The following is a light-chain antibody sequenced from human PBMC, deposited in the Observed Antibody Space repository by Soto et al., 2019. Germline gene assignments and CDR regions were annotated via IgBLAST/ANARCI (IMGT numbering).Light chain of an antibody. Sequence: RASLXXMASQSVGSYLAWYQQKPGQAPRLLIYDIFTRPTGVPSRFSGSGSGTEFTLTISSLQSEDFAVYYCQQYNSWPLTVGGGTKVDI. J-gene: IGKJ4*01. CDR3: QQYNSWPLT. CDR1: QSVGSY. V-gene: IGKV3D-15*01. CDR2: DIF.